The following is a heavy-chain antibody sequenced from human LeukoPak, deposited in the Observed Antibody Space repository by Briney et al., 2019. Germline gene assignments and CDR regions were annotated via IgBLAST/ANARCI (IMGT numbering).Heavy chain of an antibody. CDR1: GFTFTNYA. J-gene: IGHJ4*02. CDR3: ARRRYDSSGFVY. CDR2: ISGRGGST. V-gene: IGHV3-23*01. D-gene: IGHD3-22*01. Sequence: GGSLRLSCAASGFTFTNYAMTWVRQAPGKGLEWVSAISGRGGSTYYADSVKGRFTISRDNSKNTLYLQMNSLRAEDTAVYYCARRRYDSSGFVYWGQGTLVTVSS.